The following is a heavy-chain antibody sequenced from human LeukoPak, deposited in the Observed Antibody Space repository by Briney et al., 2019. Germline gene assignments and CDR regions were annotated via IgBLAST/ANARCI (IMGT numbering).Heavy chain of an antibody. CDR3: ARLIAAAGTVGNWFDP. Sequence: SETLSLTCTVSGGSISSGDYYWSWIRQPPGKGLEWIGYIHYSGSTYYNPSLKSRVTISVDTSKNQFSLKLSSVTAADTAVYYCARLIAAAGTVGNWFDPWGQGTLVTVSS. CDR1: GGSISSGDYY. V-gene: IGHV4-30-4*01. CDR2: IHYSGST. J-gene: IGHJ5*02. D-gene: IGHD6-13*01.